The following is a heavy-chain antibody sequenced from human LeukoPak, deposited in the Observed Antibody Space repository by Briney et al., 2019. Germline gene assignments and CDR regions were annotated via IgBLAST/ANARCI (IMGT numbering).Heavy chain of an antibody. Sequence: SVKVSCKASGGTFSSYAISWVRQAPGQGLEWMGGIIPIFGTANYAQKFQGRVTITADESTSTAYMELSSLRSEDTAVYYCARGPPNWGMVGYWGQGTLVTVSS. V-gene: IGHV1-69*13. CDR2: IIPIFGTA. J-gene: IGHJ4*02. CDR1: GGTFSSYA. CDR3: ARGPPNWGMVGY. D-gene: IGHD7-27*01.